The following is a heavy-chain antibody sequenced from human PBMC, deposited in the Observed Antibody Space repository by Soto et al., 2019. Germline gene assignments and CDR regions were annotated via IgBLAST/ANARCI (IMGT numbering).Heavy chain of an antibody. D-gene: IGHD4-17*01. CDR2: ISAYDGKT. CDR1: GYTFNTYG. Sequence: AASVKVSCKTSGYTFNTYGINWVRQAPGQGLELMGWISAYDGKTTYAEKFQGRVTMTRDTSITTAYMELSSLTSDDTAVYYCARDGQYGDYGYYFDYWGQGTLVTVSS. CDR3: ARDGQYGDYGYYFDY. J-gene: IGHJ4*02. V-gene: IGHV1-18*01.